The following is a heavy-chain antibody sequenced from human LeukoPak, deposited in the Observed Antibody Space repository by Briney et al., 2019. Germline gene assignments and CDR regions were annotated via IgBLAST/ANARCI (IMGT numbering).Heavy chain of an antibody. D-gene: IGHD6-13*01. CDR3: ARLDGSSWNFDY. J-gene: IGHJ4*02. CDR2: ISSSGGYK. Sequence: WGSLRLSCAASGFTFSSYSMNWVRQAPGKGLEWVSSISSSGGYKYYADSMKGRFTISRDNAKNSLYLQMNSLRAEDTAVYYCARLDGSSWNFDYWGQGTLVTVSS. CDR1: GFTFSSYS. V-gene: IGHV3-21*01.